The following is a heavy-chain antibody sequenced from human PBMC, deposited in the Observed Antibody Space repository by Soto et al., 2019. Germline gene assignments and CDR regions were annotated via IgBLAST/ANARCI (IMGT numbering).Heavy chain of an antibody. D-gene: IGHD1-26*01. Sequence: QVQLQESGPGLVKASQTLSLTCTVSGGPITTGGHFWSWIRQYPGKGLEWIGYIYYSGTTHYNPSLKSEVTISEDTSKRQFSLNLSSVTAAATAVYYCARAVSGSYLDSWGQGTLVSVSS. CDR2: IYYSGTT. CDR3: ARAVSGSYLDS. CDR1: GGPITTGGHF. J-gene: IGHJ4*02. V-gene: IGHV4-31*01.